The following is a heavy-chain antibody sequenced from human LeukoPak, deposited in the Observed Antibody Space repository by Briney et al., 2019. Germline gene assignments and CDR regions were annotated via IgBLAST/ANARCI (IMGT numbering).Heavy chain of an antibody. CDR3: ARSDSYLWFDP. CDR1: GGSISSSSYY. Sequence: PSETLSLTCTVSGGSISSSSYYWGWIRQPPGRGLEWIGSIYYSGSTYYNPSLKSRVTISVDTSKNQFSLKLSSVTAADTAVYYCARSDSYLWFDPWGQGTLVTVSS. J-gene: IGHJ5*02. D-gene: IGHD3-16*01. CDR2: IYYSGST. V-gene: IGHV4-39*07.